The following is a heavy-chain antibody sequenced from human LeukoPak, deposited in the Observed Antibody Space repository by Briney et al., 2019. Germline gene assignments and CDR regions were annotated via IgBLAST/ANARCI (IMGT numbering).Heavy chain of an antibody. CDR2: ISGSGGST. V-gene: IGHV3-23*01. CDR3: AKGRYSYGYYFDY. J-gene: IGHJ4*02. CDR1: GFTFSSYA. D-gene: IGHD5-18*01. Sequence: GGSLRLSCAASGFTFSSYAMSWVRQAPGKGLEWVSAISGSGGSTYYADSVKGRFTISRDNSKNTPYLQMNSLRAEDTAVYYCAKGRYSYGYYFDYWGQGTLVTVSS.